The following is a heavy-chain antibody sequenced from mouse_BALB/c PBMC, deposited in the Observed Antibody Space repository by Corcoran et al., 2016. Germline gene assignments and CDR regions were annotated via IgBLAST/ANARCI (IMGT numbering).Heavy chain of an antibody. V-gene: IGHV9-3-1*01. CDR3: ATYYGSSSFAY. CDR2: INTYTGEP. CDR1: GYTFTNYG. D-gene: IGHD1-1*01. J-gene: IGHJ3*01. Sequence: QIPLVQSGPELKKPGETVKISCKASGYTFTNYGMNWVKQAPGKGLKWMGWINTYTGEPTYADDFKGRFAFSLETSASTAYLQINNLKNEDTATYFCATYYGSSSFAYWGQGTLVTVSA.